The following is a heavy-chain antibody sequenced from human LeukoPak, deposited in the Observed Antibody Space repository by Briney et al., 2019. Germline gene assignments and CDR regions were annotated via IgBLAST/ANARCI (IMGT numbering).Heavy chain of an antibody. V-gene: IGHV3-30*04. Sequence: GRSLRLSCAASGFTFSSYAMHWVRQAPGKGLEGVAVISYDGSNKYYADSVKGRFTISRDNSKNTLYLQMNSLRAEDTALYYCARDESPLIAAVFDYWGQGTLVTVSS. CDR1: GFTFSSYA. D-gene: IGHD6-13*01. CDR2: ISYDGSNK. CDR3: ARDESPLIAAVFDY. J-gene: IGHJ4*02.